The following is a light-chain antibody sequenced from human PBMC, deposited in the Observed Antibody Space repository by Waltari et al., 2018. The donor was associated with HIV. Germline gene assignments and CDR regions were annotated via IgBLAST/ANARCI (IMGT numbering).Light chain of an antibody. J-gene: IGLJ3*02. CDR2: DVY. CDR1: SSDVGGYNY. V-gene: IGLV2-11*01. CDR3: CSYADNYSWV. Sequence: QSALTQPRSMSGSPGQSVTISCTGTSSDVGGYNYVSWYQQHPGKAPKLMIFDVYKRPSGVPHRFSGSKSRNTASLTISGLQSEDESDYYFCSYADNYSWVFGGGTKLTVL.